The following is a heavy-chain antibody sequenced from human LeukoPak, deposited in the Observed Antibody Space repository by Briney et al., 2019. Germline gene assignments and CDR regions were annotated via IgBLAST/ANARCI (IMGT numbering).Heavy chain of an antibody. V-gene: IGHV3-30*04. CDR1: GFTFSSYA. Sequence: GGSLRLSCAASGFTFSSYAMRWVRQAPGKGLEWVAVISYDGSNKYYADSVKGRFTISRDNSKNTLYLQMNSLRTEDTAVYYCARNHVTSNYFDYWGQGTLVTVSS. J-gene: IGHJ4*02. D-gene: IGHD2-21*02. CDR3: ARNHVTSNYFDY. CDR2: ISYDGSNK.